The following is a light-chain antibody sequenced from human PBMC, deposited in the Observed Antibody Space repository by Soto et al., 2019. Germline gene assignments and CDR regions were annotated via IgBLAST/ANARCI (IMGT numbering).Light chain of an antibody. J-gene: IGLJ2*01. CDR1: SSDVGAYNY. CDR2: DVS. V-gene: IGLV2-14*03. Sequence: QSVLTQPASVSGSPGESITIFCTGTSSDVGAYNYVSWYQQHPGKAPKLMIYDVSNRPSGVSNRFSGSKSGNTASLTISGLQAEDEADYYCSSYTSTNSLFGGGTKLTVL. CDR3: SSYTSTNSL.